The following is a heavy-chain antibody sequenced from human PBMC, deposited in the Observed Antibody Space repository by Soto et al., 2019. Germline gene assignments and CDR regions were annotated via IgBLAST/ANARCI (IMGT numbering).Heavy chain of an antibody. J-gene: IGHJ4*01. CDR1: GFTFSSYA. CDR3: XKDPIVVVXXXXXXY. V-gene: IGHV3-23*01. CDR2: ISGSGGST. D-gene: IGHD3-22*01. Sequence: EVQLLESGGGLVQPGGSLRLSCAASGFTFSSYAMSWVRQAPGKGLEWVSAISGSGGSTYYADSVKGRFTISRDNSKNTLXLQMNSLRAXXXXXXXXXKDPIVVVXXXXXXYWG.